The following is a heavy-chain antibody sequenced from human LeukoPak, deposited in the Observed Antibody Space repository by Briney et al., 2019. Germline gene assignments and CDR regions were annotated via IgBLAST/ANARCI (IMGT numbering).Heavy chain of an antibody. Sequence: GASVKVSCKASGYTFTGYYMHWVRQAPGQGLEWMGWINPNSGGTNYAQKFQGRVTMTRDTAISTAYMEPSRLISDDTAVYYCVRDRTKYCSSTSCPLDYWGQGTLVTVSS. CDR3: VRDRTKYCSSTSCPLDY. J-gene: IGHJ4*02. CDR1: GYTFTGYY. D-gene: IGHD2-2*01. V-gene: IGHV1-2*02. CDR2: INPNSGGT.